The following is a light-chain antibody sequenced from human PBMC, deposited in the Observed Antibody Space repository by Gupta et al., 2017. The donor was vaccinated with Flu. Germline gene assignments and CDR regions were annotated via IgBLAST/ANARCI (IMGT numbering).Light chain of an antibody. J-gene: IGLJ1*01. Sequence: QSVLTQPPSVSAAPGQQVTISCFGSASNVGNNFVSWYQQLPATAPKLLIYEDNKRPSGIPDRFSGSKSGASATLDISRLQTGDEADYYCETWDGTVSAGVFGSGTKVTVL. CDR2: EDN. CDR3: ETWDGTVSAGV. V-gene: IGLV1-51*02. CDR1: ASNVGNNF.